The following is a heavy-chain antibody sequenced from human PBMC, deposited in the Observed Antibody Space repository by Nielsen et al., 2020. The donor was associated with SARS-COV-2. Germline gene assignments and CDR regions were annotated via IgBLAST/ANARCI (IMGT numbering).Heavy chain of an antibody. J-gene: IGHJ4*02. D-gene: IGHD3-3*01. CDR3: ATDSPIGVVIYALAH. Sequence: ASVKVSCKVSGGALTLFSMHWVGQAPGKGLEWMGEFDPQDGETTYAQKFQGRVTMTEDTSIDTAYLDLNGLASDDTAIYFCATDSPIGVVIYALAHWGQGTPVTVSS. V-gene: IGHV1-24*01. CDR1: GGALTLFS. CDR2: FDPQDGET.